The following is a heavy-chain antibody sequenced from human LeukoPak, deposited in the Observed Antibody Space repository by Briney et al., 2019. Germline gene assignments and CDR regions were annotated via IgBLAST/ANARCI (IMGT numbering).Heavy chain of an antibody. CDR1: GFTFSSYS. CDR3: AKGVVAATNAAYYGMDV. CDR2: ISSSSSYI. J-gene: IGHJ6*02. D-gene: IGHD2-15*01. V-gene: IGHV3-21*01. Sequence: GGSLRLSCAASGFTFSSYSMNWVRQAPGKGLEWVSSISSSSSYICYADSVKGRFTISRDNSKNTLYLQMNSLRPEDTAVYYCAKGVVAATNAAYYGMDVWGQGTTVTVSS.